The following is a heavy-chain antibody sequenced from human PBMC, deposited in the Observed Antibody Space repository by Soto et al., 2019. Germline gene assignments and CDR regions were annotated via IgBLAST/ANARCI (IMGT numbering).Heavy chain of an antibody. CDR2: IYSGGIT. D-gene: IGHD5-18*01. Sequence: EVQLVESGGGLIQPGGSLRLSCAASGFPVSSNYMNWVRQAPGKGLGWVSIIYSGGITYYADSVKGRFTISRDNSKNTVSLQMNNLRAEDTAVYFCAREGYSYGSKYLQYWGQGTLVTVSS. CDR3: AREGYSYGSKYLQY. J-gene: IGHJ1*01. CDR1: GFPVSSNY. V-gene: IGHV3-53*01.